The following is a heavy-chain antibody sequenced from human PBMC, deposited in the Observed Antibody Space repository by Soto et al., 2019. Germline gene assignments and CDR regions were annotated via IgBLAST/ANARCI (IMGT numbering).Heavy chain of an antibody. Sequence: QVQLQESGPGLVKPSETLSLTCTVSGGSISSYYWSWIRQPPGKGLEWIGYIYYSGSTNYNPSLKRRVTISVDTSKNQFSLTLSSVTAADTAVYYCAREVSGYYGSGSYYKEQYYFDYWGQGTLVTVCS. D-gene: IGHD3-10*01. CDR3: AREVSGYYGSGSYYKEQYYFDY. V-gene: IGHV4-59*01. CDR1: GGSISSYY. CDR2: IYYSGST. J-gene: IGHJ4*02.